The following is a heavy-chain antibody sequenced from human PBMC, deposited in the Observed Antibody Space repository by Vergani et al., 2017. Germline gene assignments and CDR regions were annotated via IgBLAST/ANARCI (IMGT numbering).Heavy chain of an antibody. Sequence: EVQLEESGGGLVLPGRSLGLSCVASGFTSAGYAMHWVRQAPGKGLEWVSGISWNSNSIGYADSVKGRFTISRDNAKNSLYLQMNSLRAEDTALYYCAKXLASGRHGSTPGGYWGQGTLVTVSS. D-gene: IGHD2-2*01. CDR1: GFTSAGYA. J-gene: IGHJ4*02. V-gene: IGHV3-9*02. CDR2: ISWNSNSI. CDR3: AKXLASGRHGSTPGGY.